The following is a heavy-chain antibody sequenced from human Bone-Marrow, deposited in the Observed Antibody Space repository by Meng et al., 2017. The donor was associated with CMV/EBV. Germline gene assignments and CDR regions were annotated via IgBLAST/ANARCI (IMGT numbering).Heavy chain of an antibody. CDR3: VRPIAGKYAFDI. CDR2: INPNSGGT. V-gene: IGHV1-2*02. CDR1: GYTFTGYY. D-gene: IGHD2-21*01. Sequence: ASVKVSCKASGYTFTGYYMHWVRQAPGQGLEWMGWINPNSGGTNYAQKFQGRVTMTRDTSISTAYMELSRLRSDDTAVYYCVRPIAGKYAFDIWGQRTMVTVSS. J-gene: IGHJ3*02.